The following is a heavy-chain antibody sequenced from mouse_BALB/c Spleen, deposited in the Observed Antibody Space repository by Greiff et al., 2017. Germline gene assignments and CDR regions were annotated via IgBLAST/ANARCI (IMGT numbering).Heavy chain of an antibody. Sequence: QVQLQQPGAELVMPGASVKMSCKASGYTFTDYWMHWVKQRPGQGLEWIGAIDTSDSYTSYNQKFKGKATLTVDESSSTAYMQLSSLTSEDSAVYYCAREYYGYYAMDYWGQGTSVTVSS. J-gene: IGHJ4*01. V-gene: IGHV1-69*01. CDR3: AREYYGYYAMDY. CDR1: GYTFTDYW. CDR2: IDTSDSYT. D-gene: IGHD1-1*01.